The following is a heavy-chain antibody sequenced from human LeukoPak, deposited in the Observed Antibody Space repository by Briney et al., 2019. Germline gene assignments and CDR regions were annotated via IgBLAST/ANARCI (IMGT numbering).Heavy chain of an antibody. V-gene: IGHV3-64*01. CDR3: ARDRPGDV. Sequence: GGSLRLSCAASGFTFSSYEMHWVRQAPGKGLEYVTAISSNGDSTYYANFVKGRFIISRDNSKNTLYLQMGSLRPEDMAVYYCARDRPGDVWGEGTTVTVSS. J-gene: IGHJ6*04. CDR2: ISSNGDST. CDR1: GFTFSSYE.